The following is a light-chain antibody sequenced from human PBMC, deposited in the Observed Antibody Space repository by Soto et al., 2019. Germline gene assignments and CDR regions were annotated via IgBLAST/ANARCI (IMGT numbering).Light chain of an antibody. CDR3: QHYGGSPQT. CDR2: GAS. V-gene: IGKV3-20*01. CDR1: QTVSSSY. J-gene: IGKJ1*01. Sequence: EIVLTQSPGTLSLSPGERATLSCTASQTVSSSYLAWYQQKPGQAPRLLVYGASRRATGIPDRFSGSGSGTDFTLTISRLEPEDLAVYYCQHYGGSPQTSGQGTKVDIK.